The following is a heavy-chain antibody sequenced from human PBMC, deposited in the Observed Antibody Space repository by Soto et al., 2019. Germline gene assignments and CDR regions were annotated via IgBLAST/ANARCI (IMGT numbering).Heavy chain of an antibody. V-gene: IGHV1-8*01. Sequence: ASVKVSCKASGYTFTSYDINWVRQATGQGLEWMGWMNPNSGNTGYAQKFQGRVTMTRNTSISTAYMELSSLRSEDTAVYYCAREGLRKGDAAFDIWGQGTMVTVSS. CDR2: MNPNSGNT. J-gene: IGHJ3*02. CDR1: GYTFTSYD. D-gene: IGHD4-17*01. CDR3: AREGLRKGDAAFDI.